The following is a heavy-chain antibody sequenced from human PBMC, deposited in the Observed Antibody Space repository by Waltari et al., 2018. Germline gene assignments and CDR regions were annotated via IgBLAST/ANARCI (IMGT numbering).Heavy chain of an antibody. D-gene: IGHD3-3*01. CDR2: ISSSGDTI. CDR1: GFSFRDDE. Sequence: EVQLVESGGGLVQPGGSLSLSCAASGFSFRDDEMSWVRQAPGKGLELVSYISSSGDTIYYADSARGRFTISRENAKNSLYLQMNNLRAEDTALYYCARDPSGFWSGYFDYWGQGTPV. J-gene: IGHJ4*02. V-gene: IGHV3-48*03. CDR3: ARDPSGFWSGYFDY.